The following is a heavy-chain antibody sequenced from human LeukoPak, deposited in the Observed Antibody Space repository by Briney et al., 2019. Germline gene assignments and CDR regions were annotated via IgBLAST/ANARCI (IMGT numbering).Heavy chain of an antibody. J-gene: IGHJ4*02. D-gene: IGHD6-6*01. CDR1: GFTFSSYA. CDR3: AKAVEYSSLGY. Sequence: GGSLRLSCAASGFTFSSYAMSWVRQAPGKGLEWGSAISGSGVSTYYADSVKGRFTISRDNSKNTLYLQMNSLRAEDTAVYYCAKAVEYSSLGYWGQGTLVTVSS. V-gene: IGHV3-23*01. CDR2: ISGSGVST.